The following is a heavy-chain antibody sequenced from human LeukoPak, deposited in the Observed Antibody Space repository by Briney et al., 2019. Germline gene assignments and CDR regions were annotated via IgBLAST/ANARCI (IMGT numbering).Heavy chain of an antibody. V-gene: IGHV3-23*01. CDR3: AKDPRVYYYGSGSYADTGGIDY. J-gene: IGHJ4*02. D-gene: IGHD3-10*01. Sequence: GGSLRLSCAASGFTFSSYAMSWVRQAPGKGLEWVSAITDTGGSTYYADSVKGRFTISRDNSKNTLYLQMNSLRAEDTAVYYCAKDPRVYYYGSGSYADTGGIDYWGQGTLVTVSS. CDR1: GFTFSSYA. CDR2: ITDTGGST.